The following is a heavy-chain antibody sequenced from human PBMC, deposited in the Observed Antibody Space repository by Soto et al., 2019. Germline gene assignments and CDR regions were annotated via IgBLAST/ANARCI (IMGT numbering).Heavy chain of an antibody. CDR1: GGTFSSYA. CDR2: IIPIFGTA. Sequence: QVQLVQSGAEVKKPGSSVKVSCKASGGTFSSYAISWVRQAPGQGLEWMGGIIPIFGTANYAQKFQGRVTITXXEXTXXAYMELSSLRSEDTAVYYCAVFSTSCYCYYYGMDVWGQGTTVTVSS. CDR3: AVFSTSCYCYYYGMDV. V-gene: IGHV1-69*05. D-gene: IGHD2-2*01. J-gene: IGHJ6*02.